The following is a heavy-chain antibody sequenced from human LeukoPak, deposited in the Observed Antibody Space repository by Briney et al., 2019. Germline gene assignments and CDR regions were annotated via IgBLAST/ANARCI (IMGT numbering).Heavy chain of an antibody. J-gene: IGHJ4*02. D-gene: IGHD3-10*01. Sequence: ASVKVSCKASGYTFTSYAITWVRQAPGQGLEWMGWINPNSGGTNYAQKFQGRVTMTRDTSISTAYMELSRLRSDDTAVYYCARSEGWFGELTFDYWGQGTLVTVSS. V-gene: IGHV1-2*02. CDR1: GYTFTSYA. CDR2: INPNSGGT. CDR3: ARSEGWFGELTFDY.